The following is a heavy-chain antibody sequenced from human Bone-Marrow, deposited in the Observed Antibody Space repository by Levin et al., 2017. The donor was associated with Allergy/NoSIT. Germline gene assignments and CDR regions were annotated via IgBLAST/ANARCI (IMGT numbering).Heavy chain of an antibody. CDR1: GFRFSDYG. Sequence: AGGSLRLSCAASGFRFSDYGMHWVRQAPGKGLEWVAIISYDGSKKYYADSVKGRFTISREDSKDTVFLQINSLRAEDTALYFCAKGSRGYSTYEPMFDWGQGTLVTVSS. CDR3: AKGSRGYSTYEPMFD. CDR2: ISYDGSKK. D-gene: IGHD5-12*01. J-gene: IGHJ4*02. V-gene: IGHV3-30*18.